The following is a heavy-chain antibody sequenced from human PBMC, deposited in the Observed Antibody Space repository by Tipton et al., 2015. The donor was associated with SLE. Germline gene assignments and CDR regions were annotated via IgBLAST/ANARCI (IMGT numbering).Heavy chain of an antibody. J-gene: IGHJ5*01. Sequence: TLSLTCTVSGGSIGPYYWSWIRQPPGKGLEWIGYIYFTGTTNYNPSLKSRVTISVDTSKNQFSLKLSSVTAADTALYYCARGGSWFDSWGQGTPVTVSS. CDR3: ARGGSWFDS. CDR1: GGSIGPYY. V-gene: IGHV4-59*01. D-gene: IGHD3-10*01. CDR2: IYFTGTT.